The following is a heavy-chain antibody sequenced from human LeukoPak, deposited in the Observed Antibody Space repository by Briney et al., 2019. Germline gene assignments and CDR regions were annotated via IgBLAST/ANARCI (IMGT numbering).Heavy chain of an antibody. Sequence: SETLSLTCTVSGGSISSYYWSWIRQPPGKGLEWIGYIYYSGSTNYNPSLKSRVTISVDTSKNQFSLKLCSVTAADTAVYYCARMGGYCSGGSCYGWVYFDYWGQGTLVTVSS. D-gene: IGHD2-15*01. CDR2: IYYSGST. CDR1: GGSISSYY. CDR3: ARMGGYCSGGSCYGWVYFDY. V-gene: IGHV4-59*01. J-gene: IGHJ4*02.